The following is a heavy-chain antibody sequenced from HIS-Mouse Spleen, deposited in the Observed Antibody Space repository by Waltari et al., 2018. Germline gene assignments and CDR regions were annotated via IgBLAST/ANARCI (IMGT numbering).Heavy chain of an antibody. CDR1: GVSISSSSYY. Sequence: QLQLQESGPGLVKPSETLSLTCTVSGVSISSSSYYWGWIRQPPGKGLEWIGRIYYRGSPYYIPSLKTRITISVHTCKSQFSLTLSSVTAADTAVYYCARESPYRSSWYDWYFDLWGRGPRVTVSS. CDR3: ARESPYRSSWYDWYFDL. D-gene: IGHD6-13*01. CDR2: IYYRGSP. V-gene: IGHV4-39*07. J-gene: IGHJ2*01.